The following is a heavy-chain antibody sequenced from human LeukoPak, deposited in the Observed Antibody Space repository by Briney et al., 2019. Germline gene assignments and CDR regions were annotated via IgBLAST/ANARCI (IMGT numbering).Heavy chain of an antibody. CDR2: IYHTGST. V-gene: IGHV4-38-2*01. CDR3: ASGGTAVVMALTYYFDT. J-gene: IGHJ4*02. CDR1: GYSISSGYY. D-gene: IGHD3-22*01. Sequence: ASETLSLTCAASGYSISSGYYWGWIRQPPGTGLEWIGSIYHTGSTYYNPSLQSRVTISLDSPKNQFSLKLTSVTAADTAVYYCASGGTAVVMALTYYFDTWGQGTPVTVSS.